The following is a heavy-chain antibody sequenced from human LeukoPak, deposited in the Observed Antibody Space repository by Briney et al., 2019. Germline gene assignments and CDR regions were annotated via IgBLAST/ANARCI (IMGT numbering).Heavy chain of an antibody. V-gene: IGHV3-7*01. Sequence: GGSLRLSCAASGFTFSSYWMSWVRQAPGKGLEWVANIKQDGREKYSVDSVKGRFTISKDNAKNSLYLQMKSLRVEDTGVYYCARDAGGRTQREGWFDPWGQGTLVTVSS. CDR3: ARDAGGRTQREGWFDP. J-gene: IGHJ5*02. D-gene: IGHD1-26*01. CDR2: IKQDGREK. CDR1: GFTFSSYW.